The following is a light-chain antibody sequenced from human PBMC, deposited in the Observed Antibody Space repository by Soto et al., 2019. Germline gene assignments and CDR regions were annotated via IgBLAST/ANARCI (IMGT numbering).Light chain of an antibody. J-gene: IGKJ1*01. CDR2: GAS. CDR1: QSASSTY. CDR3: QQSGT. V-gene: IGKV3-20*01. Sequence: EIVLTQSPGTLSLSPGERATLSCRASQSASSTYLAWYQQKVGQAPRLLIYGASSRATGIPDRFSGSGSGTDFTLTIRGLEAEDCAVYYCQQSGTFGQGTKVEIK.